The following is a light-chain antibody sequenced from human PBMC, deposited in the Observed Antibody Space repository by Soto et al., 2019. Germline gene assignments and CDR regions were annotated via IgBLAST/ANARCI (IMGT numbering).Light chain of an antibody. CDR3: ATWDDSLNGRV. CDR2: QSN. Sequence: QSVLTQPPSASGTPGQRVAISCSGSSSNIGSNTINWYQQLPGTAPKVLIYQSNQRPSGVPDRFSGSKSGTSASLAISGLQSEDVADYYCATWDDSLNGRVFGGGTKVTVL. J-gene: IGLJ3*02. CDR1: SSNIGSNT. V-gene: IGLV1-44*01.